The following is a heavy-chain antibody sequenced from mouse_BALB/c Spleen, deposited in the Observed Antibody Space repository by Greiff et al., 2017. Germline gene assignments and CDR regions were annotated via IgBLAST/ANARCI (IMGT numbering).Heavy chain of an antibody. CDR3: VRQRGDY. J-gene: IGHJ4*01. CDR1: GFTFNTYA. Sequence: EVKLVESGGGLVQPKGSLKLSCAASGFTFNTYAMNWVRQAPGKGLEWVARIRSKSNNYATYYADSVKDRFTISRDDSQSMLYLQMNNLKTEDTAMYYCVRQRGDYWGQGTSVTVSS. CDR2: IRSKSNNYAT. V-gene: IGHV10-1*02.